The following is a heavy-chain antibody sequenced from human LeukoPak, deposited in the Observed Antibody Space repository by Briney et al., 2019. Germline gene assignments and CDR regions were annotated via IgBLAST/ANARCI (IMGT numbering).Heavy chain of an antibody. D-gene: IGHD3-16*02. CDR3: ARDGERGELSLYMDY. Sequence: GGSLRLSCAASGFTFSSYSMNWVRQAPGKGLEWVSSISSSSTYIYYADSVKGRFTISRDNAKNSLYPQMNSLRAEDTAVYYCARDGERGELSLYMDYWGQGTLVTVSS. CDR1: GFTFSSYS. CDR2: ISSSSTYI. V-gene: IGHV3-21*01. J-gene: IGHJ4*02.